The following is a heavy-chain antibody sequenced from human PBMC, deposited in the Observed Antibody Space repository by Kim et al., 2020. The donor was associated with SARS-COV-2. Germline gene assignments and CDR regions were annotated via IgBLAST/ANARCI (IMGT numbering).Heavy chain of an antibody. V-gene: IGHV3-48*02. J-gene: IGHJ3*02. CDR1: GFTFSSYS. CDR2: ISSSSTI. D-gene: IGHD5-12*01. CDR3: ARDHCGYSGYDYQTADAFDI. Sequence: GGSLRLSCAASGFTFSSYSMNWVRQAPGKGLEWVSYISSSSTIYYADSVKGRFTISRDNAKNSLYLQMNSLRDEDTAVYYCARDHCGYSGYDYQTADAFDIWGQGTMVTVSS.